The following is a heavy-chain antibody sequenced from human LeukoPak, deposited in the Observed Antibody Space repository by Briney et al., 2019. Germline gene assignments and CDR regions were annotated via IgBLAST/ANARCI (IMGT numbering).Heavy chain of an antibody. J-gene: IGHJ4*02. D-gene: IGHD6-13*01. CDR3: ARADSTSWYDFDY. CDR1: GFTFSSYS. V-gene: IGHV3-21*01. Sequence: GGSLRLSCAASGFTFSSYSMNWVRQAPGKGLEWVSSISGSSGYIYYADSVKGRFTISRDNAKNSLYLQMNSPRAEDTAVYYCARADSTSWYDFDYWGQGTLVTVSS. CDR2: ISGSSGYI.